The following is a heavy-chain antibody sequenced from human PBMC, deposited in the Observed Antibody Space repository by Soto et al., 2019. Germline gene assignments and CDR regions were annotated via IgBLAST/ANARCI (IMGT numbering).Heavy chain of an antibody. Sequence: SETLSLTCTVSGGSFSRGGYYWSWIRQRPGRGLEWIGYIYHSGNTAYNPSLKSRVIISVDTSKNQFSLELESVTAADTAVYYCAREGALGNFEYWGQGTLVTVSS. D-gene: IGHD3-16*01. V-gene: IGHV4-31*03. CDR1: GGSFSRGGYY. J-gene: IGHJ4*02. CDR2: IYHSGNT. CDR3: AREGALGNFEY.